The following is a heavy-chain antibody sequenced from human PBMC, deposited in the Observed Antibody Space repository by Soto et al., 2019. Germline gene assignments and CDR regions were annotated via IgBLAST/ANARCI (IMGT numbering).Heavy chain of an antibody. J-gene: IGHJ3*02. Sequence: EMLLVESGGGLVQPGRSLRLSCGGSGFSFDDYTMHWVRQAPGKGPEWVASLSWNSGFSGYADSVKGRLTISRDNAQSSVHLQMNNLRTEDTALYYCAKGRGTIVVTDAYDIWGQGTMVTVSS. D-gene: IGHD3-22*01. V-gene: IGHV3-9*01. CDR1: GFSFDDYT. CDR3: AKGRGTIVVTDAYDI. CDR2: LSWNSGFS.